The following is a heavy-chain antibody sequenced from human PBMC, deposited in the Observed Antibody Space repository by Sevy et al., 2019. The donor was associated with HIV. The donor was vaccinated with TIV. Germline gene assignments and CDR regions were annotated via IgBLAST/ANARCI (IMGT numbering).Heavy chain of an antibody. D-gene: IGHD6-13*01. CDR3: ATDFDALLYSSRPRHQY. CDR2: ISAYNGNT. CDR1: GYTFTSYG. V-gene: IGHV1-18*04. Sequence: ASVKVSCKASGYTFTSYGISWVRQAPGQGLEWMGWISAYNGNTNYAQKLQGRVTMTTDTSTSTAYMELRSLRSDDTAVYYCATDFDALLYSSRPRHQYWGQGTLVTLSS. J-gene: IGHJ4*02.